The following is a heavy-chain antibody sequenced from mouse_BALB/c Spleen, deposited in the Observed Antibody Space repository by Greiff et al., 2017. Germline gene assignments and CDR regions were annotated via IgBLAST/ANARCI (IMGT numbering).Heavy chain of an antibody. CDR3: ARGGKYYGSSYAWYFDV. Sequence: LVKPGASVKISCKASGYSFTGYYMHWVKQSPGKSLEWIGYISCYNGATSYNQKFKGKATFTVDTSSSTAYMQLNSLTSEDSAVYYCARGGKYYGSSYAWYFDVWGAGTTVTVSS. J-gene: IGHJ1*01. CDR2: ISCYNGAT. CDR1: GYSFTGYY. D-gene: IGHD1-1*01. V-gene: IGHV1S34*01.